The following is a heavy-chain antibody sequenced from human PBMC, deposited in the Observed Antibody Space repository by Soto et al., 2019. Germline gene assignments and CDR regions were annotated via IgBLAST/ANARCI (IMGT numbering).Heavy chain of an antibody. J-gene: IGHJ5*02. D-gene: IGHD3-16*01. Sequence: QVQLVQSGAEVKKPGASVKVSCKASGYTFTSYDINWVRQATGQGLEWMGWMNPNSGNTGYAQKFQGRVTMTRNTSQNTPHTELRSRRSEAQAVEYFATITCGGVGGSWGQGTLVTVSS. CDR3: ATITCGGVGGS. V-gene: IGHV1-8*01. CDR2: MNPNSGNT. CDR1: GYTFTSYD.